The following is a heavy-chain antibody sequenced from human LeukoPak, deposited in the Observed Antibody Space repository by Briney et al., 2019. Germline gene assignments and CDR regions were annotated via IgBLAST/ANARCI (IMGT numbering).Heavy chain of an antibody. CDR2: MNPNSGNT. J-gene: IGHJ5*02. D-gene: IGHD4-17*01. CDR3: ARGFTVTDNWFDP. V-gene: IGHV1-8*01. Sequence: GASVKVSCKSSVYTFTSYDINWVRQATGQGLEWMGWMNPNSGNTGYAQKFQGRVTMTRNTSISTAYMELSSLRSEDTAVYYCARGFTVTDNWFDPWGQGTPVTVSS. CDR1: VYTFTSYD.